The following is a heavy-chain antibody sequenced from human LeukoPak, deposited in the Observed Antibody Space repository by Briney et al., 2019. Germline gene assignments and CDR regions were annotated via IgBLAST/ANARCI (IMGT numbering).Heavy chain of an antibody. Sequence: ASVKVSCKVSGYTLTELSMHWVRQAPGKGLEWMGGFDPQDGETIYAQKFQGRVTMTEDTSTGTAYMELSSLRSEDTAVYYCATFKTYSSSSPHAGFDYWGQGTLVTVSS. D-gene: IGHD6-13*01. CDR2: FDPQDGET. V-gene: IGHV1-24*01. CDR3: ATFKTYSSSSPHAGFDY. J-gene: IGHJ4*02. CDR1: GYTLTELS.